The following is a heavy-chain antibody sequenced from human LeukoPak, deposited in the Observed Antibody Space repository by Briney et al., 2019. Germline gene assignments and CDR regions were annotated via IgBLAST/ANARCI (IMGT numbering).Heavy chain of an antibody. V-gene: IGHV1-69*02. CDR1: GGTFSSYT. Sequence: KVSFKASGGTFSSYTISWVRQAPGQGLEWMGRIIPFLGIANYAQKFQGRVTITADKSTSTAYMELSSLRSEDTAVYYCAQTHYDFWSGYYTVWFDPWGQGTLVTVSS. CDR2: IIPFLGIA. J-gene: IGHJ5*02. D-gene: IGHD3-3*01. CDR3: AQTHYDFWSGYYTVWFDP.